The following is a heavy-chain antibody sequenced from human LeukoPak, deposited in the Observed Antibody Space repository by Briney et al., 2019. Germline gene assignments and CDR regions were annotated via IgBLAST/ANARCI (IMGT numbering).Heavy chain of an antibody. CDR1: GFPFSRSA. CDR2: ISISGETT. Sequence: GSLRLSCEVSGFPFSRSAMSWVRQAPGKGLEWVSGISISGETTYYADSVQGRFTISRDNSKNTVYLQMFSLRVEDTAVYYCAKEEVPNDYWGQGILVTVSS. J-gene: IGHJ4*02. CDR3: AKEEVPNDY. V-gene: IGHV3-23*01.